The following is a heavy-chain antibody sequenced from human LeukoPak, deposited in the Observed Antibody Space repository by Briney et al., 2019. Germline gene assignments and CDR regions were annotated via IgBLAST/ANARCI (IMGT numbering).Heavy chain of an antibody. Sequence: PSETLSLTCAVYGGSFSGYYWSWLRQPPGKGLEWIGEINHSGSTNYNPSLKSRVTISVDTSKNQFSLKLSSVTAADTAVYYCARTRGVPAAIRRGFDYWGQGTLVTVSS. J-gene: IGHJ4*02. V-gene: IGHV4-34*01. CDR1: GGSFSGYY. CDR2: INHSGST. CDR3: ARTRGVPAAIRRGFDY. D-gene: IGHD2-2*01.